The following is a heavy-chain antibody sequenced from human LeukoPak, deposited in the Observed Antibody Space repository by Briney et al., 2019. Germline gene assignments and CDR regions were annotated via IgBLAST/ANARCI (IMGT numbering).Heavy chain of an antibody. V-gene: IGHV4-34*01. CDR1: GGSFSNYY. CDR2: INHGGTT. D-gene: IGHD3-22*01. J-gene: IGHJ4*02. CDR3: ARWVSNYDSSGYFDY. Sequence: TSETLSLTCAVYGGSFSNYYWSWIRQPPGKGLEWIGEINHGGTTKYNPSLKSRVTISVDTSKKQFSLKLISVTAADTAVYYCARWVSNYDSSGYFDYWGQGTLVTVSS.